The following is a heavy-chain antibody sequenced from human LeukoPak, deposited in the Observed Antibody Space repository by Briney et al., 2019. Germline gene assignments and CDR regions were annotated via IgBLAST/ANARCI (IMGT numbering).Heavy chain of an antibody. J-gene: IGHJ4*02. CDR3: ARDSYGGKMRGSY. Sequence: GGSLRLSCAASGFTVSSNYMSWVRQAPGKGLEWVSVICSGGSTYYADSVKGRFTISRDNSKNTLYLQMNSLRAEDTAVYYCARDSYGGKMRGSYWGQGTLVTVSS. CDR2: ICSGGST. CDR1: GFTVSSNY. V-gene: IGHV3-53*01. D-gene: IGHD4-23*01.